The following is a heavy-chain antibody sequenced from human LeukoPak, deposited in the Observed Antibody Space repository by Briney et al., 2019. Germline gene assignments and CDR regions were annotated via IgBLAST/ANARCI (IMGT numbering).Heavy chain of an antibody. CDR3: ARTSPRAATFDY. CDR2: IYTSGTT. J-gene: IGHJ4*02. D-gene: IGHD2-15*01. V-gene: IGHV4-4*07. CDR1: GGSISSYY. Sequence: PSETLSLTCAVSGGSISSYYWSWIRQPAGKGLEWLGRIYTSGTTNYHPSLKSRVTMSVDTSKNQFSLNLNSVTAADTAVYYCARTSPRAATFDYWGQGTLVTVSS.